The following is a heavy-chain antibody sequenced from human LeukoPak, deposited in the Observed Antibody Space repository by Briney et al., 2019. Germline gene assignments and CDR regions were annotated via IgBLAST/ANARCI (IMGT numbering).Heavy chain of an antibody. CDR3: ARDRRRYGGNEVARGAFDI. J-gene: IGHJ3*02. D-gene: IGHD4-23*01. V-gene: IGHV3-23*01. Sequence: HPGGSLRLSCAASGFTFSSYAMGWVRQAPGKGLEWVSAISGSGMSTYYADSVKGPLNVSRDDSKNTLYLQMNSLRAEDTAVYYCARDRRRYGGNEVARGAFDIWGQGTMVTVSS. CDR1: GFTFSSYA. CDR2: ISGSGMST.